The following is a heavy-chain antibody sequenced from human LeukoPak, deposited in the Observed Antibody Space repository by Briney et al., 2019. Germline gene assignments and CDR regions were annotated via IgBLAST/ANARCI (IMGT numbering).Heavy chain of an antibody. CDR3: ARASPCSGGSCYWFDP. D-gene: IGHD2-15*01. CDR1: GGSISSGGYS. Sequence: PSETLSLTCAVSGGSISSGGYSWSWIRQPPGKGLEWIGYIYHSGSTYYNPSLKSRVTISVDRSKNQFSLKLSSVTAADTAAYYCARASPCSGGSCYWFDPWGQGTLVTVSS. J-gene: IGHJ5*02. V-gene: IGHV4-30-2*01. CDR2: IYHSGST.